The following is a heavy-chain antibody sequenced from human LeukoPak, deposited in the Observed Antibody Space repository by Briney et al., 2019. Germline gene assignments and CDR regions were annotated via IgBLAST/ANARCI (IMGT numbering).Heavy chain of an antibody. V-gene: IGHV4-59*01. CDR2: IYYTGST. Sequence: SETLSLTCTVAGGSISSYYWNWIRQSPERRLEWIDYIYYTGSTNYNPSLKSRVTISVDTSKNQFSLKLSSVTAADTAVYYCARSFGYDIGGPDWYFDLWGRGTLVTVSS. CDR1: GGSISSYY. D-gene: IGHD3-22*01. CDR3: ARSFGYDIGGPDWYFDL. J-gene: IGHJ2*01.